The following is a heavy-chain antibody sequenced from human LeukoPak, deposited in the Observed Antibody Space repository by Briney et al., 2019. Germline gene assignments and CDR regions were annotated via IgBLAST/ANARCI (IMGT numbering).Heavy chain of an antibody. CDR1: GYTFTSYG. CDR3: ARDPKYCSSTSCYPLDY. Sequence: WASVNVSCKASGYTFTSYGIRWVRQAPGQELEWMGWISAYNGNTNYPQKLQGRVTMTPDTSTSTASMELRSRRSDDTAVYYCARDPKYCSSTSCYPLDYWGQGTLVTVSS. CDR2: ISAYNGNT. J-gene: IGHJ4*02. D-gene: IGHD2-2*01. V-gene: IGHV1-18*01.